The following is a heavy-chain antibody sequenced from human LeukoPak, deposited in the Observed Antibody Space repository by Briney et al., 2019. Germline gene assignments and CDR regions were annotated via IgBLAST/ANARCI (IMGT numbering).Heavy chain of an antibody. J-gene: IGHJ6*03. V-gene: IGHV4-59*12. CDR1: GGSISSYY. D-gene: IGHD2-15*01. CDR3: ARGRDVWRYFIGGSSYPGDYYYMDV. Sequence: SETLSLTCTVSGGSISSYYWSWIRQPPGKGLEWIGYIYYSGSTNYNPSLKSRVTISVDTSKNQFSLKLSSVTAADTAVYYLARGRDVWRYFIGGSSYPGDYYYMDVWGKGTTVTVSS. CDR2: IYYSGST.